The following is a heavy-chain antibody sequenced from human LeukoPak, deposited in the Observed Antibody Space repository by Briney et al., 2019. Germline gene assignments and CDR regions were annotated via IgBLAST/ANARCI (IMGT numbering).Heavy chain of an antibody. D-gene: IGHD4-23*01. Sequence: GGSLRLSCVASGFIFGDYWMSWVRQAPGKGLEWVANVKPDGSDKYYVDSVRGRFTISRDNAKNSLFLQMNSLRAEDTAVYYCAKAGGGFYYWGQGTLVTVSS. CDR2: VKPDGSDK. CDR3: AKAGGGFYY. CDR1: GFIFGDYW. J-gene: IGHJ4*02. V-gene: IGHV3-7*03.